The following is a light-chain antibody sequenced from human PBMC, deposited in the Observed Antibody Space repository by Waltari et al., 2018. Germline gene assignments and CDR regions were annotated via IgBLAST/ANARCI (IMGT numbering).Light chain of an antibody. CDR1: TSNIGAGHD. Sequence: QSVLTQPPSVSGTPGQRVTISCSGSTSNIGAGHDVPWYQHLPGTAPKLLIYGNNNRPLGVPDRFSGSKSGTSASLAITGLQADDEADYFCQSFDNMLSGGVVFGGGTKLAVL. CDR2: GNN. V-gene: IGLV1-40*01. J-gene: IGLJ2*01. CDR3: QSFDNMLSGGVV.